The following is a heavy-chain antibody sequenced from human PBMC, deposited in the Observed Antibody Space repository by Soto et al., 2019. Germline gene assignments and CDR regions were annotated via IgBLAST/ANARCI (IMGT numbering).Heavy chain of an antibody. V-gene: IGHV5-51*01. CDR1: GYSFTSYW. CDR2: IYPGDSDT. Sequence: GESLKISCKGSGYSFTSYWIGWVRQMPGKGLEWMGIIYPGDSDTRYSPSFQGQVTISADKSISTAYLQWSSLKASDTAMYYCARHFFARDARVAPNYYYGMDVWGQGTTVTVSS. J-gene: IGHJ6*02. CDR3: ARHFFARDARVAPNYYYGMDV. D-gene: IGHD2-15*01.